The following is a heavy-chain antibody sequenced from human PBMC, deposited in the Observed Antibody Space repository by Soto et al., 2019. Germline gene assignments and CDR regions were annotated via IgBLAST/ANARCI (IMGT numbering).Heavy chain of an antibody. V-gene: IGHV4-59*01. Sequence: SDTLSLTRTVSGGSISSYYWSWIRQPPGKGLEWIGYIYYSGSTNYNPSLKSRVTISVDTSKNQFSLKLSSVTAADTAVYYCARDLGTSGSYYALRYYYGMDVWGKWTTVTVSP. CDR2: IYYSGST. CDR1: GGSISSYY. CDR3: ARDLGTSGSYYALRYYYGMDV. D-gene: IGHD1-26*01. J-gene: IGHJ6*04.